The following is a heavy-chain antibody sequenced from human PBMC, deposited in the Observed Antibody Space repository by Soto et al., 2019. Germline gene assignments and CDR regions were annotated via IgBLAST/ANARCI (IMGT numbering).Heavy chain of an antibody. D-gene: IGHD2-8*01. V-gene: IGHV3-23*01. Sequence: GESLKISCAASGFTFSSYAMSWVRQAPGNGLEWVSAISGSGGSTYYADSVKGRFTISRDNSKNTLYLQMNSLRAEDTAVYYCAKGLPIVLMVYAIPYYFDYWGQGTLVTVSS. CDR2: ISGSGGST. CDR3: AKGLPIVLMVYAIPYYFDY. CDR1: GFTFSSYA. J-gene: IGHJ4*02.